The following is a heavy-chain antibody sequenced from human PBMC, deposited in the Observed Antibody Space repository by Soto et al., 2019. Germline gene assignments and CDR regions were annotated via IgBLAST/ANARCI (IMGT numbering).Heavy chain of an antibody. V-gene: IGHV3-30-3*01. CDR2: ISSDGDKK. Sequence: QVELVESGGGVVHPGKPLRLSCVASGFTFSSQTMHWVRQAPGKGLAWVAAISSDGDKKQYADPVMGRFSISRDNSKNTVYLQMNSVRAEDTAVYCCAREESGGYSVLSDWGQGTRVTVSA. D-gene: IGHD3-22*01. J-gene: IGHJ4*02. CDR3: AREESGGYSVLSD. CDR1: GFTFSSQT.